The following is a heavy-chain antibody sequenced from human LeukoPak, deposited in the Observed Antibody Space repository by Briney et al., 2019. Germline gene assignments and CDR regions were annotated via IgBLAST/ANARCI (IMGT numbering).Heavy chain of an antibody. J-gene: IGHJ6*04. V-gene: IGHV1-69*01. D-gene: IGHD6-13*01. Sequence: SVKVSCKASGGTISSYAISWVRQAPGQGLEWMGGIIPIFGTANYAQKFQGRVTITADESTSTAYMELSSLRSEDTAVYYCARSEAAAAYCYYYGMDVWGKGTTVTVSS. CDR2: IIPIFGTA. CDR3: ARSEAAAAYCYYYGMDV. CDR1: GGTISSYA.